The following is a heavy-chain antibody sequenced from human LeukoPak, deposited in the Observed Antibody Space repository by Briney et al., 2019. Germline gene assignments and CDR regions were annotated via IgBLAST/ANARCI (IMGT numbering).Heavy chain of an antibody. J-gene: IGHJ4*02. Sequence: GGSLSLSCAVSGLTDSSKYMIWLGQAPGKGLEWVSSISTSSSYIYYADSVKGRFTISRDNAKNSLYLQMNSLRGDDTAVYYCARDRDFDSWGQGTLVTVSS. CDR1: GLTDSSKY. D-gene: IGHD3-10*01. V-gene: IGHV3-21*01. CDR3: ARDRDFDS. CDR2: ISTSSSYI.